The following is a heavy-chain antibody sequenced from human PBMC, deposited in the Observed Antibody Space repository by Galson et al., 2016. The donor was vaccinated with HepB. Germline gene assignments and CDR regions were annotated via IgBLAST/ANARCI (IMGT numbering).Heavy chain of an antibody. CDR3: ARESLIAAPAQFDY. CDR2: IIPMFGAA. V-gene: IGHV1-69*06. J-gene: IGHJ4*02. Sequence: SVKVSCKASGGTFSNYAISWVRQAPGQGLEWMGGIIPMFGAANYAQKFQGRVTITADKSTSTAYMDLSSLRSEDTAVYYCARESLIAAPAQFDYWGQGTLVTVSS. CDR1: GGTFSNYA. D-gene: IGHD6-13*01.